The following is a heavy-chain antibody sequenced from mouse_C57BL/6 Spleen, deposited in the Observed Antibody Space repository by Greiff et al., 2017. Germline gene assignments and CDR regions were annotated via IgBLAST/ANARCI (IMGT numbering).Heavy chain of an antibody. J-gene: IGHJ4*01. CDR3: ARYYYGSYYAMDY. CDR1: GFTFSDYY. Sequence: EVQVVESEGGLVQPGSSMKLSCTASGFTFSDYYMAWVRQVPEKGLEWVANINYDGSSTYYLDSLKSRFIISRDNAKNILYLQMSSLKSEDTATYYCARYYYGSYYAMDYWGQGTSVTVSS. D-gene: IGHD1-1*01. V-gene: IGHV5-16*01. CDR2: INYDGSST.